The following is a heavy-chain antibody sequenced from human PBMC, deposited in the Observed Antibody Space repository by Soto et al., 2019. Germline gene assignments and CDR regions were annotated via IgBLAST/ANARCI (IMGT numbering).Heavy chain of an antibody. CDR2: ISGSGGST. Sequence: PGGSLRLSCTASGFTFSSYAMSWVRQAPGKGLEWVSAISGSGGSTYYADSVKGRFTISRDNSKNTLYLQMNSLGAEDTAVYYCAKDRSTYYLVPPFDPWGQGTLVTVSS. J-gene: IGHJ5*02. CDR3: AKDRSTYYLVPPFDP. D-gene: IGHD3-10*01. V-gene: IGHV3-23*01. CDR1: GFTFSSYA.